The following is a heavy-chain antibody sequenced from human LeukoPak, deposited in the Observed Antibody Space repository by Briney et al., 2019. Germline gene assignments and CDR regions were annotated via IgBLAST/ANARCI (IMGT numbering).Heavy chain of an antibody. V-gene: IGHV3-74*01. CDR3: ARDLDTYVLLIAYDTFDS. J-gene: IGHJ3*02. CDR1: GFTFSSYA. Sequence: PGGSLRLSCAASGFTFSSYAMSWVRQAPGKGLMWVSRFNSDGTSIGYADSVKGRFTISRDNAKNTLYLQMNSLRAEDTAVYYCARDLDTYVLLIAYDTFDSWGQGTMVTVSS. CDR2: FNSDGTSI. D-gene: IGHD2-21*01.